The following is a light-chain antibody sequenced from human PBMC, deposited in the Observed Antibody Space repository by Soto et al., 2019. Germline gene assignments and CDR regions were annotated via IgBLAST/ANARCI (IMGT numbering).Light chain of an antibody. Sequence: QPVLTQPPSASASLGASVKLACTLRSGHNSYAIAWHQQQPEKGPRYLMKLNSDGSHSKGDGIPDRFSGSSSGAERYLTISSVQSEDDADYYCQTWSTDIRVFGGGTKLTVL. CDR3: QTWSTDIRV. J-gene: IGLJ3*02. CDR1: SGHNSYA. CDR2: LNSDGSH. V-gene: IGLV4-69*01.